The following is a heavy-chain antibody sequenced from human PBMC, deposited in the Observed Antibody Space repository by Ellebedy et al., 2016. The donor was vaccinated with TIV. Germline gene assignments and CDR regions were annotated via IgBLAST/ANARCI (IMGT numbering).Heavy chain of an antibody. CDR2: ISESGDET. V-gene: IGHV3-23*01. CDR1: GFPFSSFV. D-gene: IGHD6-19*01. J-gene: IGHJ4*02. Sequence: GESLKISCAVAGFPFSSFVMSWVRQAPGTGLEWVSAISESGDETYYTDSVKGRFTVSRDNFGQILYLQMNSLRADDSARYYCTKGGWLDDWGPGTLVTVSS. CDR3: TKGGWLDD.